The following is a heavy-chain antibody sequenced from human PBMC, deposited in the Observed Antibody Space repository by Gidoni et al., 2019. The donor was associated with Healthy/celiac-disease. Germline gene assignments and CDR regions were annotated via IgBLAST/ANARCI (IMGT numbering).Heavy chain of an antibody. V-gene: IGHV3-30*02. Sequence: QVQLVESGGGVVQPGGSLRLSCAASGFTFSSYGMHWVRQAPGKGLEWVAFIRYDGSNKYYADSVKGRFTISRDNSKNTLYLQMNSLRAEDTAVYYCANIFSGFDFWGNRGSDYWGQGTLVTVSS. CDR1: GFTFSSYG. CDR3: ANIFSGFDFWGNRGSDY. J-gene: IGHJ4*02. D-gene: IGHD3-16*01. CDR2: IRYDGSNK.